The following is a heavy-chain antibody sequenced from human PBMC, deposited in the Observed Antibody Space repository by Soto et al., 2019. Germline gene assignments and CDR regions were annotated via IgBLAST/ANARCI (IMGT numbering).Heavy chain of an antibody. V-gene: IGHV4-39*01. CDR3: ASLERPAFYYDSSGYSDAFDI. CDR1: GGSISSSSYY. Sequence: SETLSLTCTVSGGSISSSSYYWAWIRHPPGKGLEWIGSIYYSGSTYYNPSLKSRVTISVDTSKNQFSLKLSSVTAADTAVYYCASLERPAFYYDSSGYSDAFDIWGQGTMVTVSS. CDR2: IYYSGST. D-gene: IGHD3-22*01. J-gene: IGHJ3*02.